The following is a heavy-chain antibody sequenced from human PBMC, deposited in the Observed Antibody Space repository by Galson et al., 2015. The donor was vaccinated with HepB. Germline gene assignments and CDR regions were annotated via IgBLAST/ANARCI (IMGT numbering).Heavy chain of an antibody. CDR3: ARWSRLYCSSGYHGFDY. D-gene: IGHD2-15*01. Sequence: ASGYTFTGYYMHWVRQAPGQGLEWMGWINPNSGGTNYAQKFQGRVTMTRDTSISTAYMELSRLRSDDTAVYYCARWSRLYCSSGYHGFDYWGQGTLVTVSS. V-gene: IGHV1-2*02. J-gene: IGHJ4*02. CDR1: GYTFTGYY. CDR2: INPNSGGT.